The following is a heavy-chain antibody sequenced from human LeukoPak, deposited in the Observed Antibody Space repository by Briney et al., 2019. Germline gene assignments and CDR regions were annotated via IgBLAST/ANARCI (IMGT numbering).Heavy chain of an antibody. J-gene: IGHJ4*02. V-gene: IGHV3-33*08. CDR1: RFTFSSYS. CDR3: ARNPQQLVGLDY. D-gene: IGHD6-13*01. CDR2: IWYDGSNK. Sequence: GGSLRLSCAASRFTFSSYSMNWVRQAPGKGLEWVAVIWYDGSNKYYADSVKGRFTISRDNSKNTLYLQMNSLRAEDTAVYYCARNPQQLVGLDYWGQGTLVTVSS.